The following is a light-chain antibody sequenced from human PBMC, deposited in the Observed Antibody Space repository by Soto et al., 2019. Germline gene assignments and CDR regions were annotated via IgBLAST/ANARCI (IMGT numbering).Light chain of an antibody. V-gene: IGKV1-33*01. J-gene: IGKJ2*01. CDR3: QQYESLPYT. CDR1: QDTRNY. Sequence: DIHVTQSPPSLSASVGDRFTIRGGATQDTRNYLNWYQVKPGKAPKLLIYDGSNLEIGVPSRFGGSASGTDFTFTISGLQPEDVATYYCQQYESLPYTFGQGTKVDI. CDR2: DGS.